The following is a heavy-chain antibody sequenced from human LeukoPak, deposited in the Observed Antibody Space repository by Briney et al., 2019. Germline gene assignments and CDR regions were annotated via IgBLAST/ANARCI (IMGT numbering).Heavy chain of an antibody. CDR3: ASREECIVVVPGASYYYYYYMDV. Sequence: ASVKVSCKASGGPFSSYAISWVRQAPGQGLEWMGGIIPIFGTANYPQKFQGRVTITAAESTSTAYMELSSLSSEDTGVYCCASREECIVVVPGASYYYYYYMDVWGEETTVTVSS. CDR1: GGPFSSYA. CDR2: IIPIFGTA. D-gene: IGHD2-2*01. V-gene: IGHV1-69*13. J-gene: IGHJ6*01.